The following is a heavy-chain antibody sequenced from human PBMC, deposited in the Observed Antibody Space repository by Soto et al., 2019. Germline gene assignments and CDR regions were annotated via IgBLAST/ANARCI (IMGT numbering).Heavy chain of an antibody. V-gene: IGHV1-69*08. J-gene: IGHJ3*02. Sequence: QVQLVQSGAEVKKPGSSVKVSCKASGGTFSSYTISWVRQAPGQGLEWMGRIIPILGTANYAQKFQGRVTITADKSTSTAYMELSSLRSEDTAVYYCARDKRNIVATSGAFDIWGQGTMVTVSS. CDR2: IIPILGTA. CDR1: GGTFSSYT. D-gene: IGHD5-12*01. CDR3: ARDKRNIVATSGAFDI.